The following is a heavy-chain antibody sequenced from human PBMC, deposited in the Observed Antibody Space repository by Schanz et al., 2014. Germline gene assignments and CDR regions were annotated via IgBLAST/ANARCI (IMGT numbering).Heavy chain of an antibody. CDR2: ISGGGGTT. CDR3: AKIERNED. Sequence: VQLVDSGGGLAQPGGSLRLSCAASGFTLSNYAMSWVRQAPGKGLEWVSAISGGGGTTYYTDSVKGRFTISRDNSKNTLYLQMNSLRAEDTAVYFCAKIERNEDWGQGTLVTVSS. J-gene: IGHJ4*02. CDR1: GFTLSNYA. D-gene: IGHD1-1*01. V-gene: IGHV3-23*04.